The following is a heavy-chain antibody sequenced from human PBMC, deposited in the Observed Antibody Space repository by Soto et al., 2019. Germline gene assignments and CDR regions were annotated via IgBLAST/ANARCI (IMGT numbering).Heavy chain of an antibody. CDR1: GFTFSSYA. CDR3: VRGAPFYF. V-gene: IGHV3-48*04. Sequence: GGSLRLSCAASGFTFSSYAMSWVRQAPGKGLEWVSYISGSSSTIYYADSVKGRFTISRDNAKNTLDLQMNSLRADDTAFYYCVRGAPFYFWGQGTLVTVSS. J-gene: IGHJ4*02. CDR2: ISGSSSTI. D-gene: IGHD3-3*02.